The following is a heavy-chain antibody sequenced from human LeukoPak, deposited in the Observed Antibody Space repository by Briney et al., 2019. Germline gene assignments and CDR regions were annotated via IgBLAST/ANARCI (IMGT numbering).Heavy chain of an antibody. D-gene: IGHD3-22*01. CDR3: ARAPYYYDSSGYLVY. CDR2: INSDGSST. V-gene: IGHV3-74*01. Sequence: GGSLRLSCAASGFTSSSYWMHWVRQAPGKGLVWVSRINSDGSSTSYADSVKGRFTISRDNAKNTLYLQMNSLRAEDTAVYYCARAPYYYDSSGYLVYWGQGTLVTVSS. J-gene: IGHJ4*02. CDR1: GFTSSSYW.